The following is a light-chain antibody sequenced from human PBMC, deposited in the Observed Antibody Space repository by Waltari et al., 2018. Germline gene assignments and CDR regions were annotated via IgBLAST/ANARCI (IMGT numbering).Light chain of an antibody. Sequence: DIQLTQSPSSLSASVGDRVTITCRASRGIGNDLAWYQVKPGEVPKLLISAANILRSGVPSRFSGSGSGTDFTLTINSLRPEDVATYYCQKYNAAPATFGQGTKVEIK. CDR1: RGIGND. CDR2: AAN. J-gene: IGKJ1*01. CDR3: QKYNAAPAT. V-gene: IGKV1-27*01.